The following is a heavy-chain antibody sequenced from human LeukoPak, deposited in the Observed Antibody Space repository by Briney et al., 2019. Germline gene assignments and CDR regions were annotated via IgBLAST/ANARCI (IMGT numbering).Heavy chain of an antibody. J-gene: IGHJ4*02. CDR3: AMGSSSNFDY. D-gene: IGHD6-6*01. Sequence: ASVKVSCKASGGTFSSYAISWVRQATGQGLEWMGWMNPNSGNTGYAQKFQGRVTMTRNTSISTAYMELSSLRSEDTAVYYCAMGSSSNFDYWGQGTLVTVSS. CDR2: MNPNSGNT. CDR1: GGTFSSYA. V-gene: IGHV1-8*02.